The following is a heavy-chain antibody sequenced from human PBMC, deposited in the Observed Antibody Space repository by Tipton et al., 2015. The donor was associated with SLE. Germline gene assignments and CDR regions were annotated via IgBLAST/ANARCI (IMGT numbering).Heavy chain of an antibody. V-gene: IGHV4-31*11. J-gene: IGHJ4*02. CDR3: ARSAYLNTDYFDY. D-gene: IGHD3-16*01. Sequence: TLSLTCAVYGGSFSGYYWSWIRQHPGKGLEWIGYIYYSGSTYYNPSLKSRVTISVDTSKNQFSLKLSSVTAADTAVYYCARSAYLNTDYFDYWGQGTLVTVSS. CDR1: GGSFSGYY. CDR2: IYYSGST.